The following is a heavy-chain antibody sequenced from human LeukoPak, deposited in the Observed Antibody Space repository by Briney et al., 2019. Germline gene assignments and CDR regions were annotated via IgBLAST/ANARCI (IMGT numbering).Heavy chain of an antibody. CDR1: GYSFTSYG. CDR2: ISAYNDDT. D-gene: IGHD2-2*01. J-gene: IGHJ6*03. CDR3: ARDVVVPAAIYYYYYMDV. Sequence: ASVKVSCKASGYSFTSYGISWVRQAPGQGLEWMGWISAYNDDTNYAQKLQGRVTMTTDTSTSTAYMELRSLRSDDTAVYYCARDVVVPAAIYYYYYMDVWGKGTTVTISS. V-gene: IGHV1-18*01.